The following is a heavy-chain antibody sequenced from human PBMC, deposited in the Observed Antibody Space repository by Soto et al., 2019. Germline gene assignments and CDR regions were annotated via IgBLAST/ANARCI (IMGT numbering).Heavy chain of an antibody. D-gene: IGHD3-22*01. V-gene: IGHV5-51*01. Sequence: GESLKISCKGSGYSFTSYWIGWVRQMPGKGLEWMGIIYPGDSDTRYSPSFQGQVTISADKSISTAYLQWSSLKASDTAMYYCARQIGLYYEDSSGYLALAFDSWGQGTMVTVAS. CDR2: IYPGDSDT. CDR1: GYSFTSYW. J-gene: IGHJ3*02. CDR3: ARQIGLYYEDSSGYLALAFDS.